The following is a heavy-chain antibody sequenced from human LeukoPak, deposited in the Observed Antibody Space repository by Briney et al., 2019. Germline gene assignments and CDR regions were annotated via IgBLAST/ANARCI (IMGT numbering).Heavy chain of an antibody. J-gene: IGHJ6*02. D-gene: IGHD3-10*01. CDR2: INPNSGGT. CDR3: ARVRVLLWFGEVKYQSPYANYGMDV. V-gene: IGHV1-2*02. CDR1: GYTFTGYY. Sequence: ASVKVSCKASGYTFTGYYMHWVRQAPGQGLEWMGWINPNSGGTNYAQKFQGRVTMTRDTSISTAYMELSRLRSDDTAVYYCARVRVLLWFGEVKYQSPYANYGMDVWGQGTTVTVSS.